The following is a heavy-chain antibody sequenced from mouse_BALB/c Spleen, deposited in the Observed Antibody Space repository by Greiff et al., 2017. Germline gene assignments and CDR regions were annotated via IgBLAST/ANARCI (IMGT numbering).Heavy chain of an antibody. V-gene: IGHV2-2*02. CDR2: IWSGGST. Sequence: QVQLQQSGPGLVQPSQSLSITCTVSGFSLTSYGVHWVRQSPGKGLEWLGVIWSGGSTDYNAAFISRLSISKDNSKSQVFFKMNSLQANDTAKYYCARGGVFDYWGQGTTLTVSS. CDR1: GFSLTSYG. CDR3: ARGGVFDY. J-gene: IGHJ2*01.